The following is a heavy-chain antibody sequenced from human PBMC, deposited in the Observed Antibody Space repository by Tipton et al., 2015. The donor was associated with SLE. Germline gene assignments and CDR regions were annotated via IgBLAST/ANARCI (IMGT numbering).Heavy chain of an antibody. D-gene: IGHD2-2*02. CDR2: IYYSGST. J-gene: IGHJ3*02. CDR3: ARGPEGSISPGAFDI. V-gene: IGHV4-30-4*08. CDR1: GGSISSYY. Sequence: TLSLTCTVSGGSISSYYWSWIRQPPGKGLEWIGYIYYSGSTYYNPSLKSRVTISVDTSKNQFSLRLNSVTAAGTAVYYCARGPEGSISPGAFDIWGQGTMVTVSS.